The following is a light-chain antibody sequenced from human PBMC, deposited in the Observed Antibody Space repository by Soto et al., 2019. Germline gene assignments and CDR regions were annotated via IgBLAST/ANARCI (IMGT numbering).Light chain of an antibody. CDR2: DAS. CDR1: QSVSSY. Sequence: IVLTQSPATLSLSPGERATLSCRASQSVSSYLAWYQQQPGQAPRLLIYDASNRATGIPARFSGSGSGTDFTLTISSLEPEDFAVYYCQQRSNWPWTFGQGTKVEIK. J-gene: IGKJ1*01. V-gene: IGKV3-11*01. CDR3: QQRSNWPWT.